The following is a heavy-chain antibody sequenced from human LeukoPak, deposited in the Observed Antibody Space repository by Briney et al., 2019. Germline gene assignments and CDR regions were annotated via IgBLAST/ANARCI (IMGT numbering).Heavy chain of an antibody. V-gene: IGHV1-69*05. J-gene: IGHJ3*02. CDR3: ARDGPIVGATRDAFDI. CDR2: IIPIFGTA. D-gene: IGHD1-26*01. CDR1: GGTFSSYA. Sequence: SVKVSCKAPGGTFSSYAISWVRQAPGQGLEWMGGIIPIFGTANYAQKFQGRVTITTDESTSTAYMELGSLRSEDTAVYYCARDGPIVGATRDAFDIWGQGTMVTVSS.